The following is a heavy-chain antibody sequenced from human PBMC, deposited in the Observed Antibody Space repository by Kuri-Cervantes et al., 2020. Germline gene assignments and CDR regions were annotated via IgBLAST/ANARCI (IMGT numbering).Heavy chain of an antibody. Sequence: ASVKVSCKASGYTFTGYYMHWVRQAPGQGLEWMGWINPNSGGTNYAQKFQGRVIVTRDTSINTVYMEMRSLRSDDTAVYFCARSSYRSTGYSSGCADYWGQGTLVTVSS. D-gene: IGHD6-19*01. CDR3: ARSSYRSTGYSSGCADY. CDR2: INPNSGGT. V-gene: IGHV1-2*02. J-gene: IGHJ4*02. CDR1: GYTFTGYY.